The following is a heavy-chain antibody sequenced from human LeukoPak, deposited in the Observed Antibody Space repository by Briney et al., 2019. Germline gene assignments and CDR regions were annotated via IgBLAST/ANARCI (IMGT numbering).Heavy chain of an antibody. V-gene: IGHV3-33*06. CDR3: AKLEYYYDSSGYYYPRGFFDY. CDR1: GFTFSSYG. Sequence: GGSLRLSCAASGFTFSSYGMHWVRQAPGKGLEWVAVIWYDGSNKYYADSVKGRFTISRDNSKNTLYLQMNSLRAEDTAVYYFAKLEYYYDSSGYYYPRGFFDYWGRGTLVTVSS. CDR2: IWYDGSNK. D-gene: IGHD3-22*01. J-gene: IGHJ4*02.